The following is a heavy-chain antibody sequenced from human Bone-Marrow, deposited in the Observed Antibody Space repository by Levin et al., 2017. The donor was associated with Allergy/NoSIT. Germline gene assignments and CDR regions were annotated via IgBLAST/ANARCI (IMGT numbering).Heavy chain of an antibody. CDR2: INPGGSA. CDR3: ARATNRGSDRP. V-gene: IGHV4-34*01. Sequence: SETLSLTCGVSGGPVIGYFWSWIRQPPGKGLEWIGDINPGGSASYDPSLKSRVVISIDTSRKQLSLTLSSVSAADTAMYFCARATNRGSDRPWGQGILVTVSS. D-gene: IGHD3-16*01. CDR1: GGPVIGYF. J-gene: IGHJ5*02.